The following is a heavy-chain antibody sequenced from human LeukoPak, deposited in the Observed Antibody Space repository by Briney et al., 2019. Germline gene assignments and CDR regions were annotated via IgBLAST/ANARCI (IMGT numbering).Heavy chain of an antibody. CDR3: ARSNEYVFDY. D-gene: IGHD3-16*01. V-gene: IGHV5-51*01. CDR2: IYPGDSDT. J-gene: IGHJ4*02. Sequence: PGESLKISCEASGYSFATYWIGWVRQMPGKGLEWMGVIYPGDSDTRYSPSFQGQVTISSAMSISTAYLQWSSLKASDTAMYYCARSNEYVFDYWGQGTLVTVSS. CDR1: GYSFATYW.